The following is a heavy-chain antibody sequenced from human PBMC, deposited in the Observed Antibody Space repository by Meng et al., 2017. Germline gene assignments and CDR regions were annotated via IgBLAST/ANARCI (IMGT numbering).Heavy chain of an antibody. D-gene: IGHD2-2*01. J-gene: IGHJ6*02. CDR3: ARPNCSSTSCYYYYGMDV. CDR2: INPSGGST. CDR1: GYTFTSYY. Sequence: ASVKVSCKASGYTFTSYYMHWVRQAPGQGLEWMGIINPSGGSTSYAQKFQGRVTTTRDTSTSTVYMELSSLRSEDTAVYYCARPNCSSTSCYYYYGMDVWGQGTTVTVSS. V-gene: IGHV1-46*01.